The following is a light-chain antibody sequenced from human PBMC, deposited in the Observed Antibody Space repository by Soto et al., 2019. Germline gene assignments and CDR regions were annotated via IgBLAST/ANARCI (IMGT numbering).Light chain of an antibody. CDR2: DAS. V-gene: IGKV1-5*01. CDR1: QTITTW. Sequence: DIRVTQSPPTLSASVGDRVTITCRASQTITTWMAWYQQKPGKAPKLLVYDASTLQSGVATRFSGSGSGTEFTLIISGLQPEDSATCYFQQYTNTNNPWMFGQGTKVEI. J-gene: IGKJ1*01. CDR3: QQYTNTNNPWM.